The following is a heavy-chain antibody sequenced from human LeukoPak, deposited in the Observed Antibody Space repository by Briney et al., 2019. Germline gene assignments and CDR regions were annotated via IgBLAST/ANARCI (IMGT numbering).Heavy chain of an antibody. CDR1: GFTFSNTW. V-gene: IGHV3-15*01. Sequence: GGSLRLSCAASGFTFSNTWMSWVRQAPGKGLEWVARIKSKTEGETIDYSAPVKGRFTISRDDSKNTLYLQMNSLKTEDTAVYYCTTVSGLDWFPFDYWGQGTLVTVSS. D-gene: IGHD3-9*01. CDR3: TTVSGLDWFPFDY. CDR2: IKSKTEGETI. J-gene: IGHJ4*02.